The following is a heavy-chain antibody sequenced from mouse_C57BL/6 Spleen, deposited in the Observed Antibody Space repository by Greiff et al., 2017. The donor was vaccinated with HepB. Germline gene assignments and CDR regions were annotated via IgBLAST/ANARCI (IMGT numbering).Heavy chain of an antibody. D-gene: IGHD4-1*01. CDR1: GYTFTDYY. CDR3: ARSNWDADAMDY. J-gene: IGHJ4*01. CDR2: IYPGSGNT. Sequence: VKLQQSGAELVRPGASVKLSCKASGYTFTDYYINWVKQRPGQGLEWIARIYPGSGNTYYNEKFKGKATLTAEKSSSTAYMQLSSLTSEDSAVYFCARSNWDADAMDYWGQGTSVTVSS. V-gene: IGHV1-76*01.